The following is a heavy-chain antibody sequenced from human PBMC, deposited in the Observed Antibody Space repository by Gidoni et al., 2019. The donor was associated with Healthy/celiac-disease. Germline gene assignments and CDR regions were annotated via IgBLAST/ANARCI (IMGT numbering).Heavy chain of an antibody. D-gene: IGHD6-13*01. CDR1: GFTYCGYA. J-gene: IGHJ4*02. CDR3: ATMRGGSSRWYYFDY. V-gene: IGHV3-23*01. CDR2: IRGSGRST. Sequence: EVQLLESGGGLAQRGGSVRLSCAASGFTYCGYAMSWGRQAPGKELEWVSAIRGSGRSTYYADSVEGPVTISRDNSKNTLYLQMNSLRDEDTAVYYCATMRGGSSRWYYFDYWGQGTLVTVSS.